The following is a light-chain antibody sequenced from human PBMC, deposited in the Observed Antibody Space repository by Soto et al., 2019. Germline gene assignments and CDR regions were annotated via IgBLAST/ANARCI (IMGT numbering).Light chain of an antibody. J-gene: IGLJ3*02. CDR2: SNN. CDR3: AAWDDSLNGPL. CDR1: SSNIGSKT. V-gene: IGLV1-44*01. Sequence: QSVLTQPPSASGTPGQRVAISCSGSSSNIGSKTVNWYQQLPGMAPTLLIYSNNQRPSGVPDRFSGSKSGTSASLAVSGLQSEDEADYYWAAWDDSLNGPLFGVGTKLTVL.